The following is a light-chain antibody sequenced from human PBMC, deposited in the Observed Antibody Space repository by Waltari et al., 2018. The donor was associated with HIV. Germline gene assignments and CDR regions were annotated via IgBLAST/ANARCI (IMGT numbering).Light chain of an antibody. CDR1: SSNIGTNY. CDR2: RNN. CDR3: AAWDDTLTVV. Sequence: QSVLTQPPSASGTPGQSVTISCSGTSSNIGTNYVYWYQQFHGTAPKLLIYRNNKRPSGVPYRFVGSKSGTSASLDISGLRSDDEAEYYCAAWDDTLTVVFGGGTKLTVL. V-gene: IGLV1-47*01. J-gene: IGLJ2*01.